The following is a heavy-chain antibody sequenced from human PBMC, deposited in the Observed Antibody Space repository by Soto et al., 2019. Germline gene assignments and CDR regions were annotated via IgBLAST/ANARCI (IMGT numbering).Heavy chain of an antibody. D-gene: IGHD2-21*02. V-gene: IGHV3-23*01. CDR3: AKGFIVVVTVIRPDDAFDA. Sequence: PGGSLRLSCAASGFTFGNYGMNWVRQAPGKGLEWVSGISGGGGSTYYADSVKGRFTISRDPSKNTIFLEMNSLRAEDTAVYYCAKGFIVVVTVIRPDDAFDAWGHGTLVTVSS. CDR1: GFTFGNYG. CDR2: ISGGGGST. J-gene: IGHJ1*01.